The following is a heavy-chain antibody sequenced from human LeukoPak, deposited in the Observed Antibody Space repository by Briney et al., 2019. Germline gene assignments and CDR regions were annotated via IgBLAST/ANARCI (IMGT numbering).Heavy chain of an antibody. J-gene: IGHJ4*02. CDR1: GFTFSSYS. V-gene: IGHV3-21*01. CDR3: TSYYYYDSSSPIGLERY. Sequence: GGSLRLSCAASGFTFSSYSMNWVRQAPGKGLEWVSSIISSSSSYIYYADSVKGRFTISRDNAKNSLYLQMNSLRAEDTAVYYCTSYYYYDSSSPIGLERYWGQGTLVTVSS. D-gene: IGHD3-22*01. CDR2: IISSSSSYI.